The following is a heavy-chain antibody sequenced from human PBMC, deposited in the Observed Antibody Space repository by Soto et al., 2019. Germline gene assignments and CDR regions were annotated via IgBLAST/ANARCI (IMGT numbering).Heavy chain of an antibody. CDR3: ARAQRYYYDSSGYFYYYYYGRDV. CDR2: IIPIFGTA. D-gene: IGHD3-22*01. CDR1: GGTFSSYA. J-gene: IGHJ6*02. Sequence: QVQLVQSGAEVKKPGSSVKVSCKASGGTFSSYAISWVRQAPGQGLEWMGGIIPIFGTANYAQKFQGRVTITAYESTSTAYRELSSLRSEDTAVYYCARAQRYYYDSSGYFYYYYYGRDVWGQGTTVTVSS. V-gene: IGHV1-69*01.